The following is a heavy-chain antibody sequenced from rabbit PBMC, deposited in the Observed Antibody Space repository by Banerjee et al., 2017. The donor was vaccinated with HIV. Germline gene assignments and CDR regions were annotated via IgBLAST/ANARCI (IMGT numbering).Heavy chain of an antibody. J-gene: IGHJ4*01. Sequence: QSLEESGGDLVKPGASLTLTCTASGFSLSNNYVMCWVRQAPGKGLEWIACIYVGSSGSTYYASWAKGRFSISKASSTTVTLQMTSLTAADTATYFCARGSNIDYYKLWGQGTLVTV. V-gene: IGHV1S40*01. CDR3: ARGSNIDYYKL. D-gene: IGHD1-1*01. CDR1: GFSLSNNYV. CDR2: IYVGSSGST.